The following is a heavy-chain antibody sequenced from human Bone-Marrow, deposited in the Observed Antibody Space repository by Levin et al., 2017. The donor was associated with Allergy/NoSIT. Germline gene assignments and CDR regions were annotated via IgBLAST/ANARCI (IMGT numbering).Heavy chain of an antibody. CDR1: GFSFNDHS. CDR2: TRNKANIYTT. CDR3: AREGDSSAYYIDFDY. Sequence: LSLTCAASGFSFNDHSMNWVRQAPGKGLECVGRTRNKANIYTTEYAASVKGRFTISRDDSRSSLFLQMNSLQTEDTAVYYCAREGDSSAYYIDFDYWGQGTLVTVSS. V-gene: IGHV3-72*01. J-gene: IGHJ4*02. D-gene: IGHD6-19*01.